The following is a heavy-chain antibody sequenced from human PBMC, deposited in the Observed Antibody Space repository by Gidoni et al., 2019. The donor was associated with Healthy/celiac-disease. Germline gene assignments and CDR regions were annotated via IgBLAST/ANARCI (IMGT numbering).Heavy chain of an antibody. J-gene: IGHJ4*02. Sequence: QLQLQESGPGLVKPSETLSLTCTVSGCSISSSSYYWGWIRQPPGKGLEWIGSIYYSGSTYYNLSLKCRVTISVDTSKNQFSLKLRSVTAADTAVYYCARHYSQYGSGCLDYWGQGTLVTVSS. D-gene: IGHD6-19*01. CDR2: IYYSGST. V-gene: IGHV4-39*01. CDR1: GCSISSSSYY. CDR3: ARHYSQYGSGCLDY.